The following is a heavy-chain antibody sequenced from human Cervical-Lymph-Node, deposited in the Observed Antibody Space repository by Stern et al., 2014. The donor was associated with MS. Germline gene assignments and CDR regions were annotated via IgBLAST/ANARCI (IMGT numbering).Heavy chain of an antibody. CDR3: ARDQGRGGYNLGWFDP. CDR2: IWYDGSKT. V-gene: IGHV3-33*01. Sequence: QVQLVQSGGGVVQPGRSLRLSCTASGFTFSEYAMHWVRLAPGKGLEWVAVIWYDGSKTYYIDSVKGRFSISRDNSKDTLYLQMDTLRVEDTAVYYCARDQGRGGYNLGWFDPWGQGIQVTVSS. J-gene: IGHJ5*02. CDR1: GFTFSEYA. D-gene: IGHD1-14*01.